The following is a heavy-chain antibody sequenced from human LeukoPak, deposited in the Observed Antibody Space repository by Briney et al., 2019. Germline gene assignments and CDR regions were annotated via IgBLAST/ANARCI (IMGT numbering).Heavy chain of an antibody. V-gene: IGHV4-38-2*02. D-gene: IGHD6-19*01. J-gene: IGHJ4*02. CDR1: GYSISSGYY. CDR2: IYHSGST. CDR3: ARLLGVGVAGKFDY. Sequence: PSETLSLTCTVSGYSISSGYYWGWIRPPPGNGLGWIGSIYHSGSTSYNPSLKSRVTISVDTSKNQFSLKLTSVTATDAAVYDCARLLGVGVAGKFDYWGQGTLVTVSS.